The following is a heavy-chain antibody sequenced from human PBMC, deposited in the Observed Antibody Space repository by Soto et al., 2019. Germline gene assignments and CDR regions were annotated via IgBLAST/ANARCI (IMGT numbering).Heavy chain of an antibody. D-gene: IGHD4-17*01. CDR3: ARRNDYGTFDI. V-gene: IGHV4-59*08. Sequence: QVQLQESGPGLVNPSETLSLSCTVSGGSISSYYWSWIRQPPGKGLEWLGDIYFSGNTNYNPSLKSRVTISVDTPKIQFSLRLSSVTAADTAMYYCARRNDYGTFDIWGQGTMVTVSS. CDR2: IYFSGNT. CDR1: GGSISSYY. J-gene: IGHJ3*02.